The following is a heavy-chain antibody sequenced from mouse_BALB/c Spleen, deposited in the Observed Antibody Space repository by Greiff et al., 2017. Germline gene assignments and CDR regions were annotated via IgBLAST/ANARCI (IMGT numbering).Heavy chain of an antibody. CDR2: ISSGGST. CDR3: ARALPRWYFDV. V-gene: IGHV5-6-5*01. Sequence: DVKLVESGGGLVKPGGSLKLSCAASGFTFSSYAMSWVRQTPEKRLEWVASISSGGSTYYPDSVKGRFTISRDNARNILYLQMSSLRSEDTAMYYCARALPRWYFDVWGAGTTVTVSS. CDR1: GFTFSSYA. J-gene: IGHJ1*01. D-gene: IGHD2-12*01.